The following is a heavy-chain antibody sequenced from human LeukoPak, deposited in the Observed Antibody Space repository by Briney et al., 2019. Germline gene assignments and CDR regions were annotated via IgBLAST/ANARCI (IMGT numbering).Heavy chain of an antibody. CDR3: ANSHMFDY. D-gene: IGHD2-21*01. J-gene: IGHJ4*02. V-gene: IGHV3-30*18. Sequence: PGRSLRLSCAASGFTFSSYGMHWVRQAPGKGLEWVAVISYDGSNKYYADSVKGRFTISRDNSKNTLYLQMNSLRAEDTAVYYCANSHMFDYWGQGTLVTVSS. CDR1: GFTFSSYG. CDR2: ISYDGSNK.